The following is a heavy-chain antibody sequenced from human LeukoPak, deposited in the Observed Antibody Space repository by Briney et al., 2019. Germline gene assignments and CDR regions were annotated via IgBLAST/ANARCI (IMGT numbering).Heavy chain of an antibody. CDR2: IYYSGST. J-gene: IGHJ4*02. V-gene: IGHV4-39*01. CDR3: ARSSRAVAGTLDY. Sequence: PSETLSLTCTVSGASVTSSSYYWGWIRQPPAKGLEWIGIIYYSGSTYYNPSLKSRVTISVDTSKNQFSLKLSSVTAADTAVYYCARSSRAVAGTLDYWGQGTLVTVSS. CDR1: GASVTSSSYY. D-gene: IGHD6-19*01.